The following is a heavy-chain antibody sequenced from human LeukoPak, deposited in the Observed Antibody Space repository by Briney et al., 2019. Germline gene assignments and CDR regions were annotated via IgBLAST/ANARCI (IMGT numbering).Heavy chain of an antibody. V-gene: IGHV3-7*03. D-gene: IGHD6-13*01. Sequence: GGSLRLSCAASGFSFSRYWMSWVRQAPVRGLEWVASIKPDGSEIYYVDSVKGRFTISRDNAKNSLYLQMNGLRAEDTALYYCVKDRSRFGPSSSLGRFDPWGQGTLVTVSS. CDR2: IKPDGSEI. CDR3: VKDRSRFGPSSSLGRFDP. CDR1: GFSFSRYW. J-gene: IGHJ5*02.